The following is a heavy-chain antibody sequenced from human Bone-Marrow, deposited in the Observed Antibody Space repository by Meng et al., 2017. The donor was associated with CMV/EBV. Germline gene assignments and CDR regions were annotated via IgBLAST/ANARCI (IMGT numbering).Heavy chain of an antibody. CDR3: ARIRRPRIEVGDWGY. CDR2: IYPGDSDT. D-gene: IGHD2-21*01. V-gene: IGHV5-51*01. Sequence: GESLKIYCQGSGYSFTSYWIGWVRQMPGKGLEWMGIIYPGDSDTRYSPSFQGQVTISADKSISTAYLQWSSLKASDTAMYYCARIRRPRIEVGDWGYWGQGTLVTVSS. J-gene: IGHJ4*02. CDR1: GYSFTSYW.